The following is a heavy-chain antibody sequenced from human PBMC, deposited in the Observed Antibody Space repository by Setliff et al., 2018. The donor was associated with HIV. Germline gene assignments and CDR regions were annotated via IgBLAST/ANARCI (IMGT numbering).Heavy chain of an antibody. J-gene: IGHJ6*03. D-gene: IGHD2-2*01. CDR3: AGTKDCSSSSCPGTHHYYYMDV. V-gene: IGHV4-39*01. Sequence: KASETLSLTCTVSGGSISSDYYFWGWIRQPPGKGLEWIGTIYYSGSTYFNPSLKSRLTISVDTSKNQFSLKLSSVTAADTAVYYCAGTKDCSSSSCPGTHHYYYMDVWGKGTTVTVSS. CDR2: IYYSGST. CDR1: GGSISSDYYF.